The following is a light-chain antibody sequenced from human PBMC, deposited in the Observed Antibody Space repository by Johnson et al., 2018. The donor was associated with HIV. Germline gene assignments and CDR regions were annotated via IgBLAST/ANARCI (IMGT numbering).Light chain of an antibody. J-gene: IGLJ1*01. CDR3: GTWDSSLTTSYV. Sequence: QSVLTQPPSVYAAPGQKVTISCSGSSSNIGNNYVSWYQQLPGTAPKLLIYDNNQRPSGIPDRFSGSKSGTSATLAITGLQTGDEADYYCGTWDSSLTTSYVFGTGTKVIVV. V-gene: IGLV1-51*01. CDR1: SSNIGNNY. CDR2: DNN.